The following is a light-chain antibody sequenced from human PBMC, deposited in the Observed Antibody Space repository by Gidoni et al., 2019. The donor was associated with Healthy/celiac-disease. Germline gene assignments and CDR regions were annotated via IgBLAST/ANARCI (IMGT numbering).Light chain of an antibody. J-gene: IGKJ1*01. CDR1: QSISSW. Sequence: FQMTQSLSTLSASVGDRLTITCRASQSISSWLAWYQEKPGKAPKLLIYDAYSLESGVPSRYSGSGTGREFTLNISSLQPDDFATYYCQQYKSYSETFXQXTKVXIK. CDR3: QQYKSYSET. V-gene: IGKV1-5*01. CDR2: DAY.